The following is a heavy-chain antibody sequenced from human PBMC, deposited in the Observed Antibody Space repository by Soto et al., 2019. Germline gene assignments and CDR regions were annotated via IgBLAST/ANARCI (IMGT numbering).Heavy chain of an antibody. CDR1: GGSMSNYY. CDR3: ARDQDLGY. V-gene: IGHV4-59*01. J-gene: IGHJ4*02. CDR2: IYYSGTT. Sequence: KTSETLSLTCSVSGGSMSNYYWNWIRQPPGKGLEWIGYIYYSGTTNCNPSLKSRVTISIDTSKNQVSLNLTSVTSADTAVYYCARDQDLGYWGQGTLVTVSS. D-gene: IGHD3-10*01.